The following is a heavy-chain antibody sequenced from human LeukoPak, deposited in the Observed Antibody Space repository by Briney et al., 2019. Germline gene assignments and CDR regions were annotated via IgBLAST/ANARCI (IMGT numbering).Heavy chain of an antibody. CDR3: AKDRVGGYSYGTPPDY. V-gene: IGHV3-30*02. CDR1: VFTLRSYG. Sequence: PRGSLTLSCPASVFTLRSYGMHWVRQAPGKGRDWVAFIRFDGSNKYYADSVKGRFTISRDNSKNTLFLPMSSLRAEDTAVYYCAKDRVGGYSYGTPPDYWGQGTLVTVSS. J-gene: IGHJ4*02. D-gene: IGHD5-18*01. CDR2: IRFDGSNK.